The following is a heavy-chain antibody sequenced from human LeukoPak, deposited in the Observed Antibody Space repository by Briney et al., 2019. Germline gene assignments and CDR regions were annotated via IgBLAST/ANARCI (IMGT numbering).Heavy chain of an antibody. CDR1: GYNFTTYW. CDR2: IWPGDSDT. V-gene: IGHV5-51*01. CDR3: ARQIATYYYYIDV. J-gene: IGHJ6*03. D-gene: IGHD2-21*01. Sequence: GEPLKISXKGSGYNFTTYWIGWVRQMPGKGLEWMGIIWPGDSDTTYSPSFQGQVIISADKSISTAYLQWSSLKASDTAMYYCARQIATYYYYIDVWGKGTTVTVSS.